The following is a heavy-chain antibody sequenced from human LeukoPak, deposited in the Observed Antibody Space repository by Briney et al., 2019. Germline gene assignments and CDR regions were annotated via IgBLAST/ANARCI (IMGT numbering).Heavy chain of an antibody. V-gene: IGHV3-21*01. CDR2: ISSTSTSI. Sequence: PGGSLRLSCAASGFTFDDYDMNWVRQAPGKGLEWVSSISSTSTSINYADSVRGRFTISRDNAKNSLYLQMSSLRAEDTAVYYCARDLVSGAYTFDTWGQGTVVTVS. D-gene: IGHD3-16*01. J-gene: IGHJ3*02. CDR1: GFTFDDYD. CDR3: ARDLVSGAYTFDT.